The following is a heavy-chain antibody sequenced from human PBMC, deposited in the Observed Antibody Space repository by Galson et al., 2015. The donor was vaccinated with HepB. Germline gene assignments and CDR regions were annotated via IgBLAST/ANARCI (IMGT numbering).Heavy chain of an antibody. V-gene: IGHV1-46*01. D-gene: IGHD2-2*01. J-gene: IGHJ4*02. Sequence: SVKVSCKASGYTLTNYHFHWVRQAPGQGPEWMGKIFAGGGSTRYAERFQGRVTLTRDSSTSTIYMEVSSLRSDDTAVYYCARERVGGDFDHWGQGTPVTVSS. CDR1: GYTLTNYH. CDR3: ARERVGGDFDH. CDR2: IFAGGGST.